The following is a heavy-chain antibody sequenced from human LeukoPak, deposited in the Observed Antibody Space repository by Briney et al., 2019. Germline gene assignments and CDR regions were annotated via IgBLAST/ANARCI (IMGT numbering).Heavy chain of an antibody. CDR3: AKDGTWIQLWLGY. J-gene: IGHJ4*02. CDR2: ISGSGGYT. D-gene: IGHD5-18*01. V-gene: IGHV3-23*01. Sequence: PGGSLRLSCAASGFTFSSYAMSWVRQAPGQGLEWVSGISGSGGYTYYADSVKGRFTVSRDNSKNTLFLRMDSLRAEDTAVYYCAKDGTWIQLWLGYWGQGTLVTVSS. CDR1: GFTFSSYA.